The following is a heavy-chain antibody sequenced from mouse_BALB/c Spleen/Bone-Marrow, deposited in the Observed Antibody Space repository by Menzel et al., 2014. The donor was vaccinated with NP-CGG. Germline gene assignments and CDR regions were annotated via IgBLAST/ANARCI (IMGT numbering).Heavy chain of an antibody. CDR3: ARWEYYAMDY. V-gene: IGHV14-3*02. J-gene: IGHJ4*01. D-gene: IGHD4-1*01. CDR2: IDPANGNT. Sequence: VDRQESGPELVKTSASLKLSSPASGFNIEDTYMPWVKQRPEPRLEWIGRIDPANGNTKYDPKFQGKATITADTSSNTAYQQLISLTSEDTAVYYCARWEYYAMDYWGHGTTATISS. CDR1: GFNIEDTY.